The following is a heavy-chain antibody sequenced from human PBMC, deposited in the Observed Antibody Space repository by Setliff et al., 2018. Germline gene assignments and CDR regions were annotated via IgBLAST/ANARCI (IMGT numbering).Heavy chain of an antibody. V-gene: IGHV4-59*05. Sequence: SESLSLTCTVSGVSVASHYWSWIRQAPGKGLEWMGNIQDNENIYYNPSLMSRVAISDTAKNQFSLKVRSVTAADTAVYYCARPHGGDYAFDIWGQGRMVTVSS. J-gene: IGHJ3*02. CDR2: IQDNENI. CDR1: GVSVASHY. CDR3: ARPHGGDYAFDI. D-gene: IGHD3-16*01.